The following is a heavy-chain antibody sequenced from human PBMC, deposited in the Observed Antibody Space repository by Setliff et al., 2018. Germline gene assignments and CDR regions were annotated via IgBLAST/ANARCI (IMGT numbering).Heavy chain of an antibody. CDR3: ARGRLSPYDN. Sequence: GGSLRLSCAASGFSFSTYEMNWVRQAPGKGLEWVSYISYGSTIFYADSVKGRCTVSRDNAKNFLYLQMNSLRAEDTAIYYCARGRLSPYDNWGQGTLVTVSS. V-gene: IGHV3-48*03. CDR1: GFSFSTYE. CDR2: ISYGSTI. J-gene: IGHJ4*02.